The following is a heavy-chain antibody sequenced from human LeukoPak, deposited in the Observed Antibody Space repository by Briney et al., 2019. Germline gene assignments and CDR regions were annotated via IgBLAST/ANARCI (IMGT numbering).Heavy chain of an antibody. CDR3: ARLVNAWMATIQPFDY. D-gene: IGHD5-24*01. CDR1: GYTFTSYG. J-gene: IGHJ4*02. V-gene: IGHV1-18*01. CDR2: ISAYNGNT. Sequence: ASVKVSCKASGYTFTSYGISWVRQAPGQGLEWMGWISAYNGNTNYAQKLQGRVTMTTDTSTSTAYMELRSLRSDDTAVYYCARLVNAWMATIQPFDYWGQGTLVTVSS.